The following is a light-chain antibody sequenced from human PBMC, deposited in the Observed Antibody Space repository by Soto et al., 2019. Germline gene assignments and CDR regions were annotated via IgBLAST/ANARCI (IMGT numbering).Light chain of an antibody. Sequence: QSALTQPASVSGSPGQSITISCTGTSSDVGGYNYVSWYQQHPGKAPKLMIYEVGNRPSGVSNRFSGSKSGNTASLTISGLQAEDEADFYCSSYTSSSPHVVFGGGTKVTVL. J-gene: IGLJ2*01. CDR1: SSDVGGYNY. V-gene: IGLV2-14*01. CDR3: SSYTSSSPHVV. CDR2: EVG.